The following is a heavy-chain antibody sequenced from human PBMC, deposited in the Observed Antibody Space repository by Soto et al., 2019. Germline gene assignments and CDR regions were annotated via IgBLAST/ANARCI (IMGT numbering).Heavy chain of an antibody. V-gene: IGHV4-59*08. J-gene: IGHJ6*03. CDR3: ARRGREPADYYYYYMDV. D-gene: IGHD3-16*01. CDR2: IYYSGST. Sequence: SSETLSLTCTVSGGSISSYYWSWIRQPPGKGLEWIGYIYYSGSTNYNPSLKSRVTISVDTSKNQFSLKLSSVTAADTAVYYCARRGREPADYYYYYMDVWGKGTTVTVSS. CDR1: GGSISSYY.